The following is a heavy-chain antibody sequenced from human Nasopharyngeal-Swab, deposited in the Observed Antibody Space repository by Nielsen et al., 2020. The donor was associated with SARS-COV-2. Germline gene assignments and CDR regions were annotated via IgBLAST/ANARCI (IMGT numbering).Heavy chain of an antibody. D-gene: IGHD3-10*01. V-gene: IGHV1-18*04. CDR3: ARLVRGSTINGFDV. CDR2: ISAYNGNT. CDR1: GYSHISYV. J-gene: IGHJ4*01. Sequence: ASVSAPCKASGYSHISYVITWVRQAPAQGLDWLGWISAYNGNTDYAQKFPDRFTMTTDTSTSTAYMELKSLRSDDTAVYYCARLVRGSTINGFDVWGQGTLVTVSS.